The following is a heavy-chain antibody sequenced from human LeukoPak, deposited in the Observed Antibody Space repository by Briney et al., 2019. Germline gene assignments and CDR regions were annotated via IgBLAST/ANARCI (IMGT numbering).Heavy chain of an antibody. CDR2: IYYSGST. V-gene: IGHV4-30-4*08. CDR1: GGSISSGDYY. D-gene: IGHD2-2*01. CDR3: ARSPGPAGDY. Sequence: SETLSLTCTVSGGSISSGDYYWSWIRQPPGKGLEWIGYIYYSGSTYYNPSLKSRVTISVDTSKNQFSLKQSSVTAADTAVYYCARSPGPAGDYWGQGTLVTVSS. J-gene: IGHJ4*02.